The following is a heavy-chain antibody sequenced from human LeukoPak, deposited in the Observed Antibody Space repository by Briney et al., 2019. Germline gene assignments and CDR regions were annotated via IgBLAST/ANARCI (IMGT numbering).Heavy chain of an antibody. CDR3: AAKGNGYSGTYVFAH. CDR2: LYSSGYT. D-gene: IGHD5-12*01. Sequence: GGSLRLSCAASTFSVSTNYMSWVRQAPGKGLEWISVLYSSGYTKYADSVRGRFSISRGNSENTLSLQMNSLRAEDTAVYYCAAKGNGYSGTYVFAHWGRGTLVTVSP. J-gene: IGHJ4*02. CDR1: TFSVSTNY. V-gene: IGHV3-66*01.